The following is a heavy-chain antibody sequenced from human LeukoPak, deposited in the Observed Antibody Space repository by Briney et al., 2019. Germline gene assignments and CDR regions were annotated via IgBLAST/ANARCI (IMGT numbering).Heavy chain of an antibody. J-gene: IGHJ4*02. D-gene: IGHD6-19*01. V-gene: IGHV1-18*01. Sequence: GASVKVSCKASGYTFTSYGISWVRQAPGQGLEWMGWISAYNGNTNYAQKLQGRVTMTTDTSTSTAYMELRSLRSDDTAVYYCARDQPLAVAGTPDYWGQGTLVTVSS. CDR3: ARDQPLAVAGTPDY. CDR2: ISAYNGNT. CDR1: GYTFTSYG.